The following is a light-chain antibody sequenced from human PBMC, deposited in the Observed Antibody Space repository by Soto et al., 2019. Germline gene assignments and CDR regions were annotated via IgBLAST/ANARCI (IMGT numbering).Light chain of an antibody. CDR1: QSIRNY. CDR3: LQDYNYPRT. V-gene: IGKV1-6*01. CDR2: AAS. J-gene: IGKJ1*01. Sequence: IQMTQSPFILSASVGDRFTITFRASQSIRNYLNWYQQKPGKAPKLLIYAASSLQSGVPSRFSGSGSGTDFTLTISSLQPEDFATYYCLQDYNYPRTFGQGTKVDI.